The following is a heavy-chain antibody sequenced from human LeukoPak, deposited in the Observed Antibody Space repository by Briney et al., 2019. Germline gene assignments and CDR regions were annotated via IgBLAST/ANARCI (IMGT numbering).Heavy chain of an antibody. CDR2: IYPGDSDT. J-gene: IGHJ4*02. CDR1: GCSFPTYW. Sequence: GESLKISCKGSGCSFPTYWIGWVRQMPGKGLEWMGIIYPGDSDTRYSPSFQGQVTISADKSISTAYLQWSSLKASDTAMYYCARQRSVYSSPWIDYWGQGTLVTVSS. V-gene: IGHV5-51*01. D-gene: IGHD6-13*01. CDR3: ARQRSVYSSPWIDY.